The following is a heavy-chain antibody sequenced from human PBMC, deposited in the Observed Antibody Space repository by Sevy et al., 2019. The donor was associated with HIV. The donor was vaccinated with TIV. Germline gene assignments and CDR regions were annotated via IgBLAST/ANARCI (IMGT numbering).Heavy chain of an antibody. Sequence: SVKVSCKASGGTFSSYAINWVRQAPGQGLEWMGRIIPIPGIPNYAQKFQGRVTITADKSTSSAYMELSSLRSEDTAVSYCARDASSYCTSYSCYGGWFDPWGQGTLVIVSS. D-gene: IGHD2-2*01. J-gene: IGHJ5*02. V-gene: IGHV1-69*04. CDR3: ARDASSYCTSYSCYGGWFDP. CDR2: IIPIPGIP. CDR1: GGTFSSYA.